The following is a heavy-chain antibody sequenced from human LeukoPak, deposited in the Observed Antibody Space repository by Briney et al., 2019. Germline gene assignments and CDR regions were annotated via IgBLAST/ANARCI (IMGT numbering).Heavy chain of an antibody. Sequence: ASVKVSCKASGYTFTSYGISWVRHAPGQGLEWMGRISVYNGNTNYAQKPQGRVTMTTDTSTSTPYMELRSLRSDDTAVYYCARVGSYDSSGYYYYYGMDVWGQGTTVTVSS. V-gene: IGHV1-18*01. D-gene: IGHD3-22*01. CDR2: ISVYNGNT. CDR3: ARVGSYDSSGYYYYYGMDV. J-gene: IGHJ6*02. CDR1: GYTFTSYG.